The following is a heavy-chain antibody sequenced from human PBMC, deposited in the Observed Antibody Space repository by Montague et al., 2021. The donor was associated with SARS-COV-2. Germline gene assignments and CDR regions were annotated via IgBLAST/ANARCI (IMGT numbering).Heavy chain of an antibody. CDR1: GFTFNTYA. Sequence: SLRLSCATSGFTFNTYALHWVRQTPGKGLEWVAVISYDGTKTCYAASVKGRFTISRDTSKNTVYLQMNSLRVEDTALYYCARERALRYYYGSGIEFWGQGTLVTVSS. CDR2: ISYDGTKT. D-gene: IGHD3-10*01. J-gene: IGHJ4*02. V-gene: IGHV3-30*04. CDR3: ARERALRYYYGSGIEF.